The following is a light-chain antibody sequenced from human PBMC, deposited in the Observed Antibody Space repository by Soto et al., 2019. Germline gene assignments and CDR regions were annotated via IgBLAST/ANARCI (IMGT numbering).Light chain of an antibody. CDR3: QSYDSSLSGVV. CDR2: GNS. Sequence: QSVLTQPPSVSGAPGQRVTISCTGSSSNIGAGYDVHWYQQLPGTAPKLLIYGNSNRPSGFPDRFSGSKTGTSAALAITGLQAEDEAEYYCQSYDSSLSGVVFGGGTKLTV. V-gene: IGLV1-40*01. CDR1: SSNIGAGYD. J-gene: IGLJ2*01.